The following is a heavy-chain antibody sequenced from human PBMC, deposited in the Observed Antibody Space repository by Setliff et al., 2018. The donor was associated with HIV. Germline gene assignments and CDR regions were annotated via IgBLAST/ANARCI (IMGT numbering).Heavy chain of an antibody. CDR1: GFTFSGHS. Sequence: PGGSLRLSCAASGFTFSGHSMNWVRQAPGKGLEWVSYISSSSSTIYYADSVKGRFTISRDNAKNSLYLQMDSLRAEDTAVYFCAVGVVVVAAHPGAFDIWGQGTMVTVS. CDR2: ISSSSSTI. CDR3: AVGVVVVAAHPGAFDI. J-gene: IGHJ3*02. D-gene: IGHD2-15*01. V-gene: IGHV3-48*01.